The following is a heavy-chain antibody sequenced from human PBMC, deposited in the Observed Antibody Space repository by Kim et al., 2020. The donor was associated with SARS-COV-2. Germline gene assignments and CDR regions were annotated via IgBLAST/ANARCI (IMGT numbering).Heavy chain of an antibody. Sequence: YSPSFQGPVTISVDKSVSTAYLRWSSLRASDTAMYYCARRGSGNYDYFDYWGKGTLVTVSS. J-gene: IGHJ4*02. CDR3: ARRGSGNYDYFDY. V-gene: IGHV5-51*01. D-gene: IGHD1-26*01.